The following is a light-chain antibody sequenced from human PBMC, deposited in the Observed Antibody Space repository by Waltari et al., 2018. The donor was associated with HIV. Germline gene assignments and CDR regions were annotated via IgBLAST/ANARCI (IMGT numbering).Light chain of an antibody. CDR1: SGGIGSTY. J-gene: IGLJ2*01. CDR2: EDS. V-gene: IGLV6-57*01. CDR3: QSYDGTTVV. Sequence: NFILTQSHSVSESPGKTVTISCTRSSGGIGSTYIQWYQQRPGRSPDTVIYEDSQRPSGVPNRFSGSVDSSSNSASLTISGLKTEDEADYFGQSYDGTTVVFGGGTRLTVL.